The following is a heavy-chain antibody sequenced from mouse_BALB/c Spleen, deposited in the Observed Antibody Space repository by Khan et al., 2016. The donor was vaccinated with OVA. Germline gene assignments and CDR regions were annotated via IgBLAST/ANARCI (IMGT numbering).Heavy chain of an antibody. V-gene: IGHV5-4*02. Sequence: EVELVESGGGLVKPGGSLKLSCAASGFTFSDYYMYWVRQTPEKRLEWVATISDGGSSTYYLDSVTGRFTISRADAKDNLYLQMNSLKSEDTAIYYSERGDYGDPFSYWGQGTLVTVAA. CDR3: ERGDYGDPFSY. CDR1: GFTFSDYY. D-gene: IGHD2-13*01. CDR2: ISDGGSST. J-gene: IGHJ3*01.